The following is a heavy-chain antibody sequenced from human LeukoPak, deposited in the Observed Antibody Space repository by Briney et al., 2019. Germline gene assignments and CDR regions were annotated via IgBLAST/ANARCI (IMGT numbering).Heavy chain of an antibody. CDR2: ISSSSSYI. V-gene: IGHV3-21*01. CDR1: GFTFSSYS. D-gene: IGHD2-15*01. J-gene: IGHJ5*02. Sequence: PGGSLRLSCAASGFTFSSYSMNWVRQAPGKGLEWVSSISSSSSYIYYADSVRGRFTISRDNAKNSLYLQMNSLRDEDTAVYYCARDSRRVLLWGSPQPRWFDPWGQGTLVTVSS. CDR3: ARDSRRVLLWGSPQPRWFDP.